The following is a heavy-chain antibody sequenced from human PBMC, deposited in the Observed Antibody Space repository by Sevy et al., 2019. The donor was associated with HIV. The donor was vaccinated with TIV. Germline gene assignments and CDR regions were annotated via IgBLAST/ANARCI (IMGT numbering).Heavy chain of an antibody. CDR3: ATQQQLVRFDAFDI. Sequence: GGSLRLSCAASGFTFSSYAMSWVRQAPGKGLEWVSAISGSGYSTYYADSVKGRFTISRDNSKNTLYLQMNSLRAEETAVYFCATQQQLVRFDAFDIWGQGTMVTVSS. V-gene: IGHV3-23*01. D-gene: IGHD6-13*01. J-gene: IGHJ3*02. CDR1: GFTFSSYA. CDR2: ISGSGYST.